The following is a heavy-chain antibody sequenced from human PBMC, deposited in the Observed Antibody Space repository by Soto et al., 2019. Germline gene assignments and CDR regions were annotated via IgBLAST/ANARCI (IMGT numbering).Heavy chain of an antibody. Sequence: QVQLVQSGAEVKKPGSSVKVSCKASGGSLSNYGISWVRQAPGQGLEWMGGIIPVFGTANYAQKFQGRVMITADEYTNIVYMDVTSMRSEDTAVYYCARGDATKIVVTTYYAMDVWGQGTTVTVSS. V-gene: IGHV1-69*12. D-gene: IGHD4-17*01. J-gene: IGHJ6*02. CDR1: GGSLSNYG. CDR3: ARGDATKIVVTTYYAMDV. CDR2: IIPVFGTA.